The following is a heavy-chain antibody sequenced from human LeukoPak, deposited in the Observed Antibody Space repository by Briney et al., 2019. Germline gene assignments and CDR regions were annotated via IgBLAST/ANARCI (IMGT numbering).Heavy chain of an antibody. CDR1: GYTFTTYR. CDR2: LYPGDSDT. V-gene: IGHV5-51*01. Sequence: GESLKISCRASGYTFTTYRIAWVRQMPGKGLEWMGVLYPGDSDTRYSPSFQGQVTISADKSISTAYLQWSSLKASDTAMYYCTRHEMYTSSSWGAFDIWGQGTMVTVSS. CDR3: TRHEMYTSSSWGAFDI. D-gene: IGHD6-6*01. J-gene: IGHJ3*02.